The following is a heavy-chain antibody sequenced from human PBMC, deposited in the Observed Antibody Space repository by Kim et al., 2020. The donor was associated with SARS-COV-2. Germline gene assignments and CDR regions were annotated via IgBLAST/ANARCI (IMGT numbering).Heavy chain of an antibody. Sequence: GGSLRLSCAASGFTFSSYWMSWVRQAPGKGLEWVANIKQDGSEKYYVDSVKGRFTISRDNAKNSLYLQMNSLRAEDTAVYYCARDWGLVRSQNHFDYWGQGTLVTVSS. V-gene: IGHV3-7*03. J-gene: IGHJ4*02. CDR3: ARDWGLVRSQNHFDY. CDR1: GFTFSSYW. D-gene: IGHD6-6*01. CDR2: IKQDGSEK.